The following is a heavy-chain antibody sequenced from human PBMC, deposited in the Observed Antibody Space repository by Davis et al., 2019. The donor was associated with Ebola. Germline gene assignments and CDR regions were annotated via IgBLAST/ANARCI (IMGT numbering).Heavy chain of an antibody. CDR2: LGLSADT. Sequence: GESLKISCAASGVTFSDYSMSWVRRAPGKGLEWVSTLGLSADTYYADSVKGRFTISRDNSKNTLYLQMNSLRAEDTAVYYCARDGNIAARQEGVDYWGQGTLVTVSS. CDR1: GVTFSDYS. J-gene: IGHJ4*02. CDR3: ARDGNIAARQEGVDY. V-gene: IGHV3-23*01. D-gene: IGHD6-6*01.